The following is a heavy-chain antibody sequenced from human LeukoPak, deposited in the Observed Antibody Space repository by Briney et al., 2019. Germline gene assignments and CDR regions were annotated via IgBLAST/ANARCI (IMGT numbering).Heavy chain of an antibody. CDR2: IYSGGST. Sequence: GGSLRLSCAASGFTVSTNYMSWVRQAPGKGLEWVSVIYSGGSTYYADSMEGRFTISRDISKNTLYLQMNSLRAEDTAVYYCARGSGSYYWFDYWGQGTLVTVSS. D-gene: IGHD1-26*01. CDR1: GFTVSTNY. J-gene: IGHJ4*02. V-gene: IGHV3-66*01. CDR3: ARGSGSYYWFDY.